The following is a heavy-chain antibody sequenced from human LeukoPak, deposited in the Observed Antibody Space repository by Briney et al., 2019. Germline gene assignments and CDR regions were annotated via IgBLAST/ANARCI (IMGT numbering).Heavy chain of an antibody. CDR3: ARDEYDSSGYYFGVYDY. CDR1: DYTFTSYG. Sequence: LWASVKVSCKASDYTFTSYGISWVRQAPGQGLEWMGWISAYNGNTNYAQKLQGRVTMTTDTSTSTAYMELRSLRSDDTAVYYCARDEYDSSGYYFGVYDYWGQGTLVTVSS. D-gene: IGHD3-22*01. CDR2: ISAYNGNT. V-gene: IGHV1-18*01. J-gene: IGHJ4*02.